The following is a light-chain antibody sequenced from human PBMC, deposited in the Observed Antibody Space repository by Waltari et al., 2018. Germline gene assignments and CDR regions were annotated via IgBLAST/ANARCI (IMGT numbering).Light chain of an antibody. Sequence: QSALTQPASVSGSPGQSITISCTGTSSDIGAFNYVSWYQQHPGKAPKVLIYDVTNRPAGLSYRFSGSKSGNTASLTISGLQAADEAYYHCASFISCSTSSVLFGGGTKLTVL. J-gene: IGLJ3*02. CDR1: SSDIGAFNY. CDR2: DVT. V-gene: IGLV2-14*03. CDR3: ASFISCSTSSVL.